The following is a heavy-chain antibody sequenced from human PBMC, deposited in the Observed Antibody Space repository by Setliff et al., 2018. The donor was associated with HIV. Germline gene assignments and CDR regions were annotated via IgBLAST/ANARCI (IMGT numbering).Heavy chain of an antibody. CDR1: GGSINNFY. D-gene: IGHD3-22*01. CDR3: ARGTGDTSGYYYYSEYFQN. V-gene: IGHV4-4*09. CDR2: ISTSGST. J-gene: IGHJ1*01. Sequence: SETLSLTCTVSGGSINNFYWSWIRQPPGKGLEWIGYISTSGSTKYNPSLRSRVTILVDPSNNHFSLRLSSVTAADTAVYYCARGTGDTSGYYYYSEYFQNWGQGTLVTVSS.